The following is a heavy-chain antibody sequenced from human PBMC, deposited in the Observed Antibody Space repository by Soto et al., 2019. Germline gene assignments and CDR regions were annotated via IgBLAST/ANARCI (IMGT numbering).Heavy chain of an antibody. CDR2: IYDSGDS. Sequence: SETLSLTCNVSGGSIGSGSYHWSWIRQHPGKGLEWIGNIYDSGDSYYNPSLKSRVTISIDTSKNQFSLRLSSVTAADTAVYFCARVEGSSYYFRHDCWGRGTLVTVSS. CDR3: ARVEGSSYYFRHDC. V-gene: IGHV4-31*03. CDR1: GGSIGSGSYH. D-gene: IGHD1-26*01. J-gene: IGHJ4*02.